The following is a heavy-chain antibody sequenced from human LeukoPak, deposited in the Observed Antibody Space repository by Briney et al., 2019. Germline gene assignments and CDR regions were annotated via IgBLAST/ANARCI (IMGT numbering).Heavy chain of an antibody. V-gene: IGHV4-59*08. J-gene: IGHJ4*02. CDR1: GGSISSYY. Sequence: PSETLSLTCTVSGGSISSYYWSWIRQPPRKGLEWIGYIYYSGSTNYNPSLKSRVTISVDTSKNQFSLKLSSVTAADTAVYYCARQGGYSYGYSFDYWGQGTLVTVSS. CDR2: IYYSGST. D-gene: IGHD5-18*01. CDR3: ARQGGYSYGYSFDY.